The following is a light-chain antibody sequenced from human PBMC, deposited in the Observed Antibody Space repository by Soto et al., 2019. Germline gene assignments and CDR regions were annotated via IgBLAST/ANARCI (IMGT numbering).Light chain of an antibody. V-gene: IGKV1-27*01. CDR1: QSISNQ. CDR2: GAS. J-gene: IGKJ1*01. CDR3: QKYNGAPRT. Sequence: DFQMTQSPSTLSAPVGDRVNMTCRASQSISNQVAWYQQKPGKVPKLLIYGASTLQTGVPSRFSGSGSGTDFTLTISSLQPEDFATYYCQKYNGAPRTFGQGTKVDIK.